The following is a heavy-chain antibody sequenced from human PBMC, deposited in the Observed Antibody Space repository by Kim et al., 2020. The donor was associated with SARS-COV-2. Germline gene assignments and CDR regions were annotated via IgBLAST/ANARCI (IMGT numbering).Heavy chain of an antibody. Sequence: ASVKVSCKASGYTFTSYYMHWVRQAPGQGLEWMGIINPSGGSTSYAQKFQGRVTMTRDTSTSTVYMELSSLRSEDTAVYYCARDGPLYDYVWGSYRPTESDYYYYGMDVWGQGTTVTVSS. CDR1: GYTFTSYY. CDR2: INPSGGST. CDR3: ARDGPLYDYVWGSYRPTESDYYYYGMDV. V-gene: IGHV1-46*01. J-gene: IGHJ6*02. D-gene: IGHD3-16*02.